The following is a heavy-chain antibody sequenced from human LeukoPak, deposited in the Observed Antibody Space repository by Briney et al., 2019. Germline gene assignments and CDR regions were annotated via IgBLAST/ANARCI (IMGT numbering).Heavy chain of an antibody. CDR1: GFTFNNYA. Sequence: GGSLRLSCADSGFTFNNYAMTWVRQAPGKGLQWVSTISGSGGATYYADSVKGRFTISRDNSKNTLYVGMNSLRAEDTAVYYCASTIVGTTPAVDYWGQGTLVTVSS. J-gene: IGHJ4*02. CDR3: ASTIVGTTPAVDY. D-gene: IGHD1-26*01. CDR2: ISGSGGAT. V-gene: IGHV3-23*01.